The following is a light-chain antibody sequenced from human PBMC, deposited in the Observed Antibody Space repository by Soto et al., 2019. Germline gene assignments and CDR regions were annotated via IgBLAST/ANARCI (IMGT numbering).Light chain of an antibody. CDR2: DAS. V-gene: IGKV3-11*01. CDR1: QSISSY. J-gene: IGKJ3*01. CDR3: QQHSDWPLFT. Sequence: EIVLTQSPGTLSLSPGERATLSCRVSQSISSYLAWYQHRPGQAPRLLIYDASNRATGIPARCSGSGSGTDFSLTIAGLETEDFAVYYCQQHSDWPLFTFGPGTKVDIK.